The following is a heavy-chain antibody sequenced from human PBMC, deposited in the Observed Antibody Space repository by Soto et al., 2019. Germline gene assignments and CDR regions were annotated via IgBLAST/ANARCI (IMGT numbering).Heavy chain of an antibody. CDR3: TTDSYSTIIIVRFDY. Sequence: GGSLRLSCAASGFTFSNAWINWVRQAPGKGLEWVGRIKSKTDGGTTDYAAPAKGRFAISRDDSNNMVYLQMNSLKIEDTAVYYCTTDSYSTIIIVRFDYWGHGTLVTVSS. J-gene: IGHJ4*01. D-gene: IGHD3-22*01. CDR1: GFTFSNAW. CDR2: IKSKTDGGTT. V-gene: IGHV3-15*07.